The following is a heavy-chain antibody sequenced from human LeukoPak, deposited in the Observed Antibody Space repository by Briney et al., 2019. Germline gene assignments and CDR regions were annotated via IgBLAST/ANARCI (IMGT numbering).Heavy chain of an antibody. CDR1: GFTFSSYG. CDR2: ISYDGSNK. J-gene: IGHJ6*04. CDR3: AELGITMIGGV. D-gene: IGHD3-10*02. Sequence: GGSLRLSCAASGFTFSSYGMHWVRQAPGKVLEWVAVISYDGSNKYYADSVKGRFTISRDNSKNTLYLQMNSLRAEDTAVYYCAELGITMIGGVWGKGTTVTISS. V-gene: IGHV3-30*18.